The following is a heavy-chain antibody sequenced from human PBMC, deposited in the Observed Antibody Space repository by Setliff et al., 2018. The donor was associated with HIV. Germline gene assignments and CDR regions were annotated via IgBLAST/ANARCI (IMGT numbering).Heavy chain of an antibody. D-gene: IGHD5-18*01. CDR3: ARGRRGYSYDFDVFDI. CDR2: MNPNSGNT. V-gene: IGHV1-8*02. J-gene: IGHJ3*02. Sequence: ASVKVSCKASGGTFSSYAISWVRQATGQGLEWMGWMNPNSGNTGYAQKFQGRVTMTRNTPISTGYMEMSSLRSEDTAVYYCARGRRGYSYDFDVFDIWGQGTMVT. CDR1: GGTFSSYA.